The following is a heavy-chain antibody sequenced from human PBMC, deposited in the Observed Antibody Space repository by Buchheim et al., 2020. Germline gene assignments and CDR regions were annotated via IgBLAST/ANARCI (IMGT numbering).Heavy chain of an antibody. CDR3: ARGDSYYYDSGGYFYFFDY. J-gene: IGHJ4*02. CDR2: IYSGGNT. Sequence: EVQLVESGGGLVQPGGSLRLSCAASGFTVSSNYMTWVRQAPGKGLEWVSVIYSGGNTHYPDSVKGRFTISRDNSKNSLYLQMNSLRAEDTAVYYCARGDSYYYDSGGYFYFFDYWGQGTL. V-gene: IGHV3-66*01. D-gene: IGHD3-22*01. CDR1: GFTVSSNY.